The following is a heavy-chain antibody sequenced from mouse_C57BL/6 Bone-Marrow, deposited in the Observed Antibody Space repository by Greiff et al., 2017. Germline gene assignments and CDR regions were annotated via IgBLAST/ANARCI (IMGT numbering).Heavy chain of an antibody. D-gene: IGHD1-1*01. CDR2: INPSTGGN. CDR3: ASYYGSSSPWFAY. V-gene: IGHV1-42*01. Sequence: VQLQQSGPELVKPGASVQISCKASGYSFTGYYMNWVKQSPEKSLEWIGEINPSTGGNTYNQKFKAKATLTVDKSSSTAYMQLKSLTSEDSAVYYCASYYGSSSPWFAYWGQGTLVTVSA. CDR1: GYSFTGYY. J-gene: IGHJ3*01.